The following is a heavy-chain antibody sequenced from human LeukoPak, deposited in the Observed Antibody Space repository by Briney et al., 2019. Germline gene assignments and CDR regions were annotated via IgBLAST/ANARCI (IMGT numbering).Heavy chain of an antibody. CDR1: GGSISSYY. J-gene: IGHJ3*02. CDR2: IYYSGST. V-gene: IGHV4-59*01. CDR3: ARGALTGYYYPDAFDI. D-gene: IGHD3-9*01. Sequence: SETLSLTCTVSGGSISSYYWSWIRQPPGKGLEWIGYIYYSGSTNYNPSLKSRVTISVDTSKNQFSLKLSSVTAADTAVYYCARGALTGYYYPDAFDIWGQGTMVTVSS.